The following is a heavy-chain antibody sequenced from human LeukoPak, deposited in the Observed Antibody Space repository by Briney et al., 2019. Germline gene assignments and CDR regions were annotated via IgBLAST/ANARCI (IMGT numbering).Heavy chain of an antibody. V-gene: IGHV4-59*08. CDR2: ISYSGSS. J-gene: IGHJ4*02. Sequence: SETLSLTCTVSGDSISGYYWSWIRQPPGKGLEWIGYISYSGSSNYNPSLKSRVTISVDTSKNQFSLKLSSVTAADTAVYYCASDSSSSWYYYWGQGTLVTVSS. D-gene: IGHD6-13*01. CDR3: ASDSSSSWYYY. CDR1: GDSISGYY.